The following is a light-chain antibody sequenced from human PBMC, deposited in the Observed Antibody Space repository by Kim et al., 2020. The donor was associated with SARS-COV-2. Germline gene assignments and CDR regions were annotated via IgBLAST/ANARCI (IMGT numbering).Light chain of an antibody. CDR1: QSISSN. CDR2: DAS. Sequence: VSPGERATLSCRASQSISSNLAWYQQKPGQAPRLLIYDASTRATDIPARFSGSGSGTEFTLTISSLQSEDSAVYYCQHYNNWPMYTFGQGTKLEI. CDR3: QHYNNWPMYT. J-gene: IGKJ2*01. V-gene: IGKV3-15*01.